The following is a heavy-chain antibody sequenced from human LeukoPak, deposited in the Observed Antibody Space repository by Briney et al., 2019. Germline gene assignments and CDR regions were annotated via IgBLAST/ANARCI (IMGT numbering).Heavy chain of an antibody. Sequence: SETLSLTCTVSGGSISSTTHYWGWIRQPPGKGLEWIGSIYYIGSTYYNPSLKSRVTMSVDTSKNQFSLKLSSVTAADTTVYYCARGNYDILTGPVGYWGQGTLVTVSS. CDR1: GGSISSTTHY. J-gene: IGHJ4*02. D-gene: IGHD3-9*01. V-gene: IGHV4-39*07. CDR3: ARGNYDILTGPVGY. CDR2: IYYIGST.